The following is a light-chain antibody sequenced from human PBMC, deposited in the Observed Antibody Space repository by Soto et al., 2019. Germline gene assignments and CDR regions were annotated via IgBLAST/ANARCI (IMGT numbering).Light chain of an antibody. CDR1: QNVFTW. J-gene: IGKJ4*01. CDR3: QEYNSHS. CDR2: DAS. Sequence: DNQITQVPCTLSASVGERLTIACRASQNVFTWLARDQNRPGKASNLLISDASILESGVPSRLSGSGSGTEFNLTITSLQSDDLVSYYCQEYNSHSFGGGTKVDNK. V-gene: IGKV1-5*01.